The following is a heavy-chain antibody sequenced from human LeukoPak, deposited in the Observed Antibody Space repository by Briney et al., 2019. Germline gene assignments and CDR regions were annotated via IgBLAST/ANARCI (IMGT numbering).Heavy chain of an antibody. V-gene: IGHV4-4*02. Sequence: GSLRLSCAASGFTFSSYSMNWVRQPPGKGLEWIGEIYHSGSTNYNPSLKSRVTISVDKSKNQFSLKLSSVTAADTAVYYCARAPSISIGAFDIWGQGTMVTVSS. CDR2: IYHSGST. D-gene: IGHD6-6*01. CDR1: GFTFSSYSM. CDR3: ARAPSISIGAFDI. J-gene: IGHJ3*02.